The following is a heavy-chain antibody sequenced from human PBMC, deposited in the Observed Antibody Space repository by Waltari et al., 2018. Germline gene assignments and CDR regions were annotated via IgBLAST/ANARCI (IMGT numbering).Heavy chain of an antibody. V-gene: IGHV3-74*01. CDR2: INSDGSST. D-gene: IGHD3-22*01. CDR3: ASMGKNYYDSSGHLRGY. J-gene: IGHJ4*02. Sequence: EVQLVESGGGLVQPGGSLRLSCAASGFTFSFFWMAWVRRVPGKGLGWVVRINSDGSSTSYADSVKGRFTISRDNAKDTLSLQMNSLRAEDTAVYYCASMGKNYYDSSGHLRGYWGQGTLVTVSS. CDR1: GFTFSFFW.